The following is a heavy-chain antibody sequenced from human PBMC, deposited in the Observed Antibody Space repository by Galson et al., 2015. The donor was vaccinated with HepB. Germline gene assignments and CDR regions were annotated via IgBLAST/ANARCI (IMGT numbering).Heavy chain of an antibody. CDR2: INAGNSNT. D-gene: IGHD3-22*01. V-gene: IGHV1-3*01. CDR3: ARETFYYYSSGYPSPSYFDY. CDR1: GYTFTNHA. J-gene: IGHJ4*02. Sequence: SVKVSCKASGYTFTNHAIHWVRQAPGQRLEWMGWINAGNSNTKYSQKFQGRVTFTRDTSASTVYMELSSLRSEDTAVYYCARETFYYYSSGYPSPSYFDYWGQGTLVTVSS.